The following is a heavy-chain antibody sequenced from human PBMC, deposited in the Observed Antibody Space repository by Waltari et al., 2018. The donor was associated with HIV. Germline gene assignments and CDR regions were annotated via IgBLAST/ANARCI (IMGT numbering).Heavy chain of an antibody. CDR3: ARDLLTGYYNWFDP. D-gene: IGHD3-9*01. J-gene: IGHJ5*02. Sequence: EVQLVESGGGLIQPGGSLRLSCAASGFTVSRNYMSWVRQAPGKGLELVAVIYSGVSTYYAGSAKCRFTISRDNSKNTLYLQMNSLRAEDTAVYYCARDLLTGYYNWFDPWGQGTLVTVSS. CDR2: IYSGVST. V-gene: IGHV3-53*01. CDR1: GFTVSRNY.